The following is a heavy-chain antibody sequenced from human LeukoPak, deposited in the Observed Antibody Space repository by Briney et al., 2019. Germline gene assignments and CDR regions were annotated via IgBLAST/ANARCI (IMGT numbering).Heavy chain of an antibody. J-gene: IGHJ4*02. CDR1: GGSISKHY. V-gene: IGHV4-4*07. D-gene: IGHD3-22*01. Sequence: KPSETLSLTCTLSGGSISKHYWSCIRQPAGKGREWIGRIYNSGNTNYSPSRESRVTMSADTSKNQFSLKISSVAAADTAVYYRARGSFDCSGYYLFDYWGQGTLVTVSS. CDR3: ARGSFDCSGYYLFDY. CDR2: IYNSGNT.